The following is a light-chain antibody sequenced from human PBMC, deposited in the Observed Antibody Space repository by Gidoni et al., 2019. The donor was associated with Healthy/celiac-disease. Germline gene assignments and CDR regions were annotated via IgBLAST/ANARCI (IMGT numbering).Light chain of an antibody. CDR1: QSVSSY. CDR2: DAS. Sequence: EIVLTQSPSTLSLSPGERATLSCRASQSVSSYLDWYQQKPGQAPRLLIYDASNRATGIPARFSGSGSGTDFTLTISSREPEDFAVYYCQQRSNWTPLTFGGGTKVEIK. V-gene: IGKV3-11*01. CDR3: QQRSNWTPLT. J-gene: IGKJ4*01.